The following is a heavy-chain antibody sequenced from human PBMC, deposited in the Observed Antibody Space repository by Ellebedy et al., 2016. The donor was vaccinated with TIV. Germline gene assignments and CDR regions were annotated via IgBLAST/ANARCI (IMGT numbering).Heavy chain of an antibody. J-gene: IGHJ4*02. CDR2: INSAGSSK. V-gene: IGHV3-74*01. CDR3: ARDRGSGTPFDY. Sequence: GESLKISCAASGFTFSSYWMHWVRQAPGKVLVWVSRINSAGSSKNYADSVKGRFTISRDNAKNTLYLQMNSLRDEDTAVYYCARDRGSGTPFDYWGQGTQVTVSS. CDR1: GFTFSSYW. D-gene: IGHD1-26*01.